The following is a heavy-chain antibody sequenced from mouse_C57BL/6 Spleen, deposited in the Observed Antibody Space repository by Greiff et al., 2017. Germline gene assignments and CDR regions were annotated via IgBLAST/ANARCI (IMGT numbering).Heavy chain of an antibody. CDR3: ATYDGYYAMDY. J-gene: IGHJ4*01. CDR1: GYTFTDYY. Sequence: EVQLQQSGPELVKPGASVKISCKASGYTFTDYYMNWVKQSHGKSLEWIGDINPNNGGTSYNQKFKGKATLTVDKSSITAYMELRSLTSEYSAVYYCATYDGYYAMDYWGQGTSVTVFS. V-gene: IGHV1-26*01. D-gene: IGHD2-3*01. CDR2: INPNNGGT.